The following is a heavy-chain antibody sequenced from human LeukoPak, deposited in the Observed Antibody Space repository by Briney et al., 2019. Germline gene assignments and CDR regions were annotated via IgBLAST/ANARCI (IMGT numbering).Heavy chain of an antibody. V-gene: IGHV4-39*07. J-gene: IGHJ4*02. Sequence: SETLSLTCTVSGGSISSSSYYWGSIRQPPGKGLEWIGSIYYSGSTYYNPSLKSRVTISVDTSKNQFSLKLSSVTAADTAVYYCARGTRITMTKGYWGQGTLVTVSS. CDR3: ARGTRITMTKGY. CDR2: IYYSGST. D-gene: IGHD3-22*01. CDR1: GGSISSSSYY.